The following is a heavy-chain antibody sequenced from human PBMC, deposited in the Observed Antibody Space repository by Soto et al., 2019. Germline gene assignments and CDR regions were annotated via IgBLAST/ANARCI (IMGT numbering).Heavy chain of an antibody. CDR2: INNSGSH. V-gene: IGHV4-34*01. D-gene: IGHD1-26*01. Sequence: SETLSLTCAVYGGSFSGYYWSWIRQPPGKGLEWIGEINNSGSHNYNPSLKSRVTISVDTSKNQFSLKLSSVTAADTVVYYCARGRGVRVGATYDAFDIWGQGTMVTVSS. CDR1: GGSFSGYY. CDR3: ARGRGVRVGATYDAFDI. J-gene: IGHJ3*02.